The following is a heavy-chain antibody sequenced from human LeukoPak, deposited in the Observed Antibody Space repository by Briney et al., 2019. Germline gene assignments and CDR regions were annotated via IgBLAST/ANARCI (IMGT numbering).Heavy chain of an antibody. V-gene: IGHV3-30*18. D-gene: IGHD3-3*01. CDR1: GFTFSSYG. CDR3: AKGGRYDFWSGYYRGGDCFDY. Sequence: GGSLRLSCAAPGFTFSSYGMHWVRQAPGKGLEWVAVISYDGSNKYYADSVKGRFTISRDNSKNTLYLQMNSLRAEDTAVYYCAKGGRYDFWSGYYRGGDCFDYWGQGTLVTVSS. J-gene: IGHJ4*02. CDR2: ISYDGSNK.